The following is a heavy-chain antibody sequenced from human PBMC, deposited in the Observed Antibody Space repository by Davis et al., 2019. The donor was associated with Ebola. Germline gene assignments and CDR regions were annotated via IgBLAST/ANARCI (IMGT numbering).Heavy chain of an antibody. D-gene: IGHD3-10*01. CDR3: ARASTMVRATNWFDP. V-gene: IGHV3-30-3*01. CDR2: ISYDGSNK. Sequence: GESLKISCAASGFTFSNYAMHWVRQAPGKGLEWVAVISYDGSNKYYADSVKGRFTISRDNSKNTLYLQMNSLRDEDTAVYYCARASTMVRATNWFDPWGQGTLVTVSS. J-gene: IGHJ5*02. CDR1: GFTFSNYA.